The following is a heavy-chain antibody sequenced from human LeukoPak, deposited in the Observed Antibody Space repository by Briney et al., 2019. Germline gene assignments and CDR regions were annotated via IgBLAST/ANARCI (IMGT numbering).Heavy chain of an antibody. CDR3: AKDSRLKGADHFDY. Sequence: GGSLRLSCAASGFTFSSYGMHWVRQAPGKGLEWVAVISYDGSNKYYADSVKGRFTISRDNSKNTLYLQMNSLRAEDTAVYYCAKDSRLKGADHFDYWGQGTLVTVSS. V-gene: IGHV3-30*18. CDR1: GFTFSSYG. J-gene: IGHJ4*02. D-gene: IGHD1-26*01. CDR2: ISYDGSNK.